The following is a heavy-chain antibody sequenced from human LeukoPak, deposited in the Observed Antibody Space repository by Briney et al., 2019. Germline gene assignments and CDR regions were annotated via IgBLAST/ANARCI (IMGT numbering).Heavy chain of an antibody. CDR2: IYTSGST. CDR3: ARDLTLDFWSRYGTFDY. Sequence: SETLSLTCTASGGSISSYYWSWIRQAAGKGLEWIGRIYTSGSTNYNPSLKSRVTMSVDTSKNQFSLKLSSVTAADTAVYYCARDLTLDFWSRYGTFDYWGQGTLVTVSS. CDR1: GGSISSYY. J-gene: IGHJ4*02. D-gene: IGHD3-3*01. V-gene: IGHV4-4*07.